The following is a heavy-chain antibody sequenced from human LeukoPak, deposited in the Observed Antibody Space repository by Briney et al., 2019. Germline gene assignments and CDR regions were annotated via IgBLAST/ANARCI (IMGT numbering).Heavy chain of an antibody. Sequence: GASVKVSCKASGYTFTGYYMHWVRQAPGQGLEWMGWINPNSGGTNYAQKFQGWVTMTRDTSISTAYMELSRLRSDDTAVYYCARDYRTDRGYDSSGAYFDYWGQGTLVTVSS. CDR3: ARDYRTDRGYDSSGAYFDY. CDR1: GYTFTGYY. J-gene: IGHJ4*02. D-gene: IGHD3-22*01. V-gene: IGHV1-2*04. CDR2: INPNSGGT.